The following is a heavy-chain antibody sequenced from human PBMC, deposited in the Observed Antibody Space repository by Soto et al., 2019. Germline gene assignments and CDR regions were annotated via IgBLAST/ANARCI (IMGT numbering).Heavy chain of an antibody. Sequence: EVQLVESGGGLVQPGRSLRLSCAASGFTFDDYAMHWVRQAPGKGLEWVSGISWKSGSIGYADLVKGRFTISRDNAKNSLYLQMNSRRAEDTALYYCAKDMAWSIAAHRRVYYYYGMDVWGQGTTVTVSS. CDR2: ISWKSGSI. V-gene: IGHV3-9*01. CDR3: AKDMAWSIAAHRRVYYYYGMDV. D-gene: IGHD6-6*01. J-gene: IGHJ6*02. CDR1: GFTFDDYA.